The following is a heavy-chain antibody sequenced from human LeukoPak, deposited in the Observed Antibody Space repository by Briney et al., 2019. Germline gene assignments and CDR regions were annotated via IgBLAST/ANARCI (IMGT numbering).Heavy chain of an antibody. Sequence: GASVKVSCKASGYTFTGYYMHWVRQAPGQGLEWMGWTNPHSGGTNYAQKFQGRVTMTRDTSISTAYMELSRLRSDDTAVYYCARVTGYMTEDYFDYWGQGTLITVSS. D-gene: IGHD6-13*01. V-gene: IGHV1-2*02. J-gene: IGHJ4*02. CDR1: GYTFTGYY. CDR3: ARVTGYMTEDYFDY. CDR2: TNPHSGGT.